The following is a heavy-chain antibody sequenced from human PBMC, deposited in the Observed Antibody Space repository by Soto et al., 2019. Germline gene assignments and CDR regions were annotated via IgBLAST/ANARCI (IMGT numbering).Heavy chain of an antibody. V-gene: IGHV3-33*01. CDR3: ARDRDEWIQLWFEDGMDV. D-gene: IGHD5-18*01. Sequence: GGSLRLSCAASGFTFSSYGMHWVRQAPGKGLEWVAVIWYDGSNKYYADSVKGRFTISRDNSKNTLYLQMNSLRAEDTAVYYCARDRDEWIQLWFEDGMDVWGQGTTVTSP. J-gene: IGHJ6*02. CDR2: IWYDGSNK. CDR1: GFTFSSYG.